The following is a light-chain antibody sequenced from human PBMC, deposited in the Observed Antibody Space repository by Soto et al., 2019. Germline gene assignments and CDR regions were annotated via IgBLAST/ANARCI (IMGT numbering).Light chain of an antibody. Sequence: EIVMTQSPATLSVSPGERATLSCRASQSVSSNLAWYQQKPGQAPRLLIYGASTRATGIPARFSGSGSGTEFTLTISSLQSEDFAVYDCQQYNNLPTWTFGQGTKVEIK. CDR3: QQYNNLPTWT. V-gene: IGKV3-15*01. J-gene: IGKJ1*01. CDR2: GAS. CDR1: QSVSSN.